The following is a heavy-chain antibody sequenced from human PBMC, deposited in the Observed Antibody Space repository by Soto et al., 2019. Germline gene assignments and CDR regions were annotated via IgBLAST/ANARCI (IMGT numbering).Heavy chain of an antibody. CDR2: ISSNSAYI. Sequence: PGGSLRLSCAASGFTFRSFTMNWVRQAPGKGLEWVSTISSNSAYIYYTDALRGRFTISGDNAKNSLHLQMNSLRAEDTAVYYCTRDASRDRSARGWFDPWGPGTLVTVSS. CDR1: GFTFRSFT. D-gene: IGHD6-25*01. CDR3: TRDASRDRSARGWFDP. J-gene: IGHJ5*02. V-gene: IGHV3-21*01.